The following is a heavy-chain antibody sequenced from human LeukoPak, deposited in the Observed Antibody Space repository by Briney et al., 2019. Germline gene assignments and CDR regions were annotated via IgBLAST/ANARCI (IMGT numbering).Heavy chain of an antibody. Sequence: SQTLSLTCTVSGGSISSGSYYWSWIRQPAGKGLEWIGRIYTSGSTNYNPSLKSRVTISVDTSKNQFSLKLSSVTAADTAVYYCARELGGLLWFGEPDYYYYMDVWGKGTTVTISS. CDR2: IYTSGST. D-gene: IGHD3-10*01. CDR3: ARELGGLLWFGEPDYYYYMDV. J-gene: IGHJ6*03. CDR1: GGSISSGSYY. V-gene: IGHV4-61*02.